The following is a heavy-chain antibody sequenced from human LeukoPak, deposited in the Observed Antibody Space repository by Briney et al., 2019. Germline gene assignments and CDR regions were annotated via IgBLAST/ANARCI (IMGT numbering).Heavy chain of an antibody. J-gene: IGHJ3*02. Sequence: PGGSLRLSCAASGFTFSSYGMHWVRQAPGKGLEWVAVIWYDGSNKYYADSVKGRFTISRDNSKNSLYLQMNSLRTEDTALYYCAKQIRGIVGATILGAFDIWGQGTMVTVSS. CDR3: AKQIRGIVGATILGAFDI. CDR1: GFTFSSYG. CDR2: IWYDGSNK. V-gene: IGHV3-33*03. D-gene: IGHD1-26*01.